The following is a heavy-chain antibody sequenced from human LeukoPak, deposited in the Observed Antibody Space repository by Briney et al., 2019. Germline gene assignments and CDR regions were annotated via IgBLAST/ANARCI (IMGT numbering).Heavy chain of an antibody. J-gene: IGHJ4*02. D-gene: IGHD6-6*01. CDR3: AREEYSSSSEVDY. V-gene: IGHV3-33*01. CDR2: IWYDGSNK. Sequence: PGGSLRLSCAASGFTFSSYSMHWVRQAPGKGLEWVAVIWYDGSNKYYADSVKGRFTISRDNSKNTLYLQMNSLRAEDTAVYYCAREEYSSSSEVDYWGQGTLVTVSS. CDR1: GFTFSSYS.